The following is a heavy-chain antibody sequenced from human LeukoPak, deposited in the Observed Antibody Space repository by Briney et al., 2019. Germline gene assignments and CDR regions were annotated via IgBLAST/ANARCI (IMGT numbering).Heavy chain of an antibody. D-gene: IGHD3-9*01. J-gene: IGHJ4*02. CDR3: ARDWYDISNPESYFDY. V-gene: IGHV3-53*05. CDR1: GFTVNGNY. CDR2: IYSGGTT. Sequence: PGESLRLSCAASGFTVNGNYLSWVRQAPGKGLEWVSDIYSGGTTYTPDSVKGRFTISRDNFKNTIYLQMNSLRPEDSALYYCARDWYDISNPESYFDYWGQGALVTVSS.